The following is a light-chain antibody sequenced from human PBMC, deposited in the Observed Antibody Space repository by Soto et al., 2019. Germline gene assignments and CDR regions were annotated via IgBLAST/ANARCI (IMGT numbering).Light chain of an antibody. CDR2: GVS. CDR1: SSDVGTYKY. J-gene: IGLJ1*01. CDR3: SSFTGTTTLYV. Sequence: QSALTQPPSVSGSPGQSVTISCTGTSSDVGTYKYVSWYQQHPGKAPKLIIYGVSNRPSGVSNRFSGSKSGNTAFLTISGLQPEDEADYYCSSFTGTTTLYVFGTGTKVTVL. V-gene: IGLV2-14*03.